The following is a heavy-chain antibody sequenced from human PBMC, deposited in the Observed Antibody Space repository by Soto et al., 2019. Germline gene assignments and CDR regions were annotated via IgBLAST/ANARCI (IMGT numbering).Heavy chain of an antibody. CDR1: GFTFSSYW. D-gene: IGHD6-19*01. CDR3: ARESAVAGTSRWGTGNYYYGMDV. J-gene: IGHJ6*02. CDR2: INSDGSST. V-gene: IGHV3-74*01. Sequence: QPGGSLRLSCAASGFTFSSYWMHWVRQAPGKGLVWVSRINSDGSSTSYADSVKGRFTISRDNAKNTLYLQMNSLRAEDTAVYYCARESAVAGTSRWGTGNYYYGMDVWGQGTTVTVSS.